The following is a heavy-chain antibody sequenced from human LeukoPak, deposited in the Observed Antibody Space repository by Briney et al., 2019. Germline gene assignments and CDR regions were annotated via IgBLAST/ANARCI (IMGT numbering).Heavy chain of an antibody. Sequence: PGGSLRLSCAASGYTFSDVSVNWVRQAPGKGLEWVSSISVRSNYRYYADSVRGRFTISRDDARDSLFLQMNSLRAEDTAVYFCVRLRRNNDRSGYYYYYHYWGQGTLVTVSS. CDR1: GYTFSDVS. J-gene: IGHJ4*02. CDR2: ISVRSNYR. CDR3: VRLRRNNDRSGYYYYYHY. V-gene: IGHV3-21*01. D-gene: IGHD3-22*01.